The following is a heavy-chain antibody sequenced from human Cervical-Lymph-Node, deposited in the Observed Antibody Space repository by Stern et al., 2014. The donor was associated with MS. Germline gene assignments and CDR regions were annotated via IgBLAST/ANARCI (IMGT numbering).Heavy chain of an antibody. J-gene: IGHJ4*02. Sequence: QVQLMQSGGAVVQPGRSLRLSCAVSGFTFNTYGMHWVRQAPGKGLEWVAVITYDGSNKYYVDSVKGRFSISRDNDKNTLYLQMNSLRAEDTAVYYCAKDGVPYGDQYFDHWGQGTLVTVST. CDR1: GFTFNTYG. CDR2: ITYDGSNK. V-gene: IGHV3-30*18. D-gene: IGHD4-17*01. CDR3: AKDGVPYGDQYFDH.